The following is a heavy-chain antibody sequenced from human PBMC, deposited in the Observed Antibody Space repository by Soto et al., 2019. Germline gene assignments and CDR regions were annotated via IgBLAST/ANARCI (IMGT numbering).Heavy chain of an antibody. Sequence: EVQLVESGGGLVQPGGSLRLSCAASGFTVSSNYMSWVRQAPGKGLEWVSVIYSGGSTYYADSVKGRFTISRDNSKNTLYLQMNRLRAEDTAVYYCASDSRTTDGMDVWGQGTTVTVSS. J-gene: IGHJ6*02. CDR2: IYSGGST. CDR1: GFTVSSNY. CDR3: ASDSRTTDGMDV. D-gene: IGHD1-7*01. V-gene: IGHV3-66*01.